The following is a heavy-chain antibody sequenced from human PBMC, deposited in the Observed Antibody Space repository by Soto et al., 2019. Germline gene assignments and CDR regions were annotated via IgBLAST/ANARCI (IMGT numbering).Heavy chain of an antibody. CDR1: GFSLSTSGVG. V-gene: IGHV2-5*02. CDR3: AHSRDYFWGSSVPGY. Sequence: QITLKESGPTLVKPTQTLTLTCTFSGFSLSTSGVGVGWIRQPPGKALEWLALIYWDDDKRYSPSLKSRLTITTDTTKNQVVLTMTTMDPMDTATYYCAHSRDYFWGSSVPGYCGQGPLVTVSS. CDR2: IYWDDDK. J-gene: IGHJ4*02. D-gene: IGHD3-16*01.